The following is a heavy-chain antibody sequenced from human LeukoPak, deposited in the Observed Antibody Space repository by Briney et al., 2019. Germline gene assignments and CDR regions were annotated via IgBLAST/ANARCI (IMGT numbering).Heavy chain of an antibody. Sequence: GGSLRLSCAASGFTFSSYGMSWVRQAPGEGLEWVSSITTSGGSTHYADSVKGRFTISRDNAKNTLYLQMNSLRVEDTAVYYCAKDHYVSGRYDAFDIWGQGTMVTVSS. CDR3: AKDHYVSGRYDAFDI. V-gene: IGHV3-23*01. CDR2: ITTSGGST. J-gene: IGHJ3*02. CDR1: GFTFSSYG. D-gene: IGHD3-10*01.